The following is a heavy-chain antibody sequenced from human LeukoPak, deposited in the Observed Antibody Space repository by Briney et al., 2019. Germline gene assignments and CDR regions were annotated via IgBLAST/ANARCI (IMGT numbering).Heavy chain of an antibody. J-gene: IGHJ6*02. CDR1: GGSISSYY. D-gene: IGHD2-15*01. CDR3: ARDSCSGGSCYSRTVYYYGMDV. V-gene: IGHV4-59*01. CDR2: IYYSGST. Sequence: SETLSLTCTVSGGSISSYYWSWIRQPPGKGLEWIGYIYYSGSTNYNPSLKSRVTISVDTSKNQFSLKLSSVTAADTAAYYCARDSCSGGSCYSRTVYYYGMDVWGQGTTVTVSS.